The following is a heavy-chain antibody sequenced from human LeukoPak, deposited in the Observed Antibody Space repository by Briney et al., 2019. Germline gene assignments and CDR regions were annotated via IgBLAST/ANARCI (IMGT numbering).Heavy chain of an antibody. V-gene: IGHV4-39*01. D-gene: IGHD3-16*01. CDR2: IYYSGST. J-gene: IGHJ4*02. CDR3: ARREGELGPFDY. Sequence: SETLSLTCTVSGGSISSRSYYWGWIRQPPGKGLEWIGSIYYSGSTYYNPSLKSRVTISVDTSKNQVTLKLSSVTAADAAVYYCARREGELGPFDYWGQGTLVTVSS. CDR1: GGSISSRSYY.